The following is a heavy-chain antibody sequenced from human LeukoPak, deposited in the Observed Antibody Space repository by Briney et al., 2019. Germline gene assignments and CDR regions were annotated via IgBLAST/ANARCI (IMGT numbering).Heavy chain of an antibody. Sequence: GESLKIPCKGSGYIFTSYWIGWVRQMPGKGLEWMGTIYPGDSDTRYSPSFQGQVTISADKSISTAYLQWSSLKPSHTAMYYCASLFRWDYYMDVWGKGTTVTVSS. CDR2: IYPGDSDT. CDR1: GYIFTSYW. CDR3: ASLFRWDYYMDV. J-gene: IGHJ6*03. V-gene: IGHV5-51*01. D-gene: IGHD5-24*01.